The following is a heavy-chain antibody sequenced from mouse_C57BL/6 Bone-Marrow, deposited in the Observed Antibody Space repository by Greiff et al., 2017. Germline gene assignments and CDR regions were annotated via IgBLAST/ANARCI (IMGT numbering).Heavy chain of an antibody. J-gene: IGHJ2*01. CDR3: ARPLYYDYGYYFDY. Sequence: EVNLVESGGDLVKPGGSLKLSCVASRFTFSSYGMSWVRQTPDKRLEWVATISSGGSYTYYPDSVKGRFTISRDNAKNTLYLQMSSLKSEDTAMYYCARPLYYDYGYYFDYWGQGTTLTVSS. V-gene: IGHV5-6*01. D-gene: IGHD2-4*01. CDR2: ISSGGSYT. CDR1: RFTFSSYG.